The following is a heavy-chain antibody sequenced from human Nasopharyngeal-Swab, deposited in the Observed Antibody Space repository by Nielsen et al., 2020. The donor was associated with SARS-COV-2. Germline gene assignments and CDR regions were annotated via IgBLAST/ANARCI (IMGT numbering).Heavy chain of an antibody. D-gene: IGHD4-17*01. CDR1: GGSFSGYY. V-gene: IGHV4-59*01. CDR2: IYYSGST. J-gene: IGHJ6*02. Sequence: SETLSLTCAVYGGSFSGYYWSWIRQPPGKGLEWIGYIYYSGSTNYNPSLKSRVTISVDTSKNQFSLKLSSVTAADTAVYYCARDLTVTTPYGMDVWGQGTTVTVSS. CDR3: ARDLTVTTPYGMDV.